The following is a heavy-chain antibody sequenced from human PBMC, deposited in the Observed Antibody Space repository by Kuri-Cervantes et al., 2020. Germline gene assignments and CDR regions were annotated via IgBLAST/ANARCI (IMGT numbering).Heavy chain of an antibody. J-gene: IGHJ5*02. V-gene: IGHV3-30*02. CDR2: IRYDGTKQ. Sequence: GGSLRLSCAASGFPFGGFGMHWVRQAPGKGLEWVSFIRYDGTKQYYVDSVRGRFTVSRDNSKSTLYLQMNSLRAEDTAVYYCARDAVGFGELTNWFDPWGQGTLVTVSS. CDR3: ARDAVGFGELTNWFDP. CDR1: GFPFGGFG. D-gene: IGHD3-10*01.